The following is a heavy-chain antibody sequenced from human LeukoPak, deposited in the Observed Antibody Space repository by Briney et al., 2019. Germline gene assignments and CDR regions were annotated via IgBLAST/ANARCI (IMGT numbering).Heavy chain of an antibody. D-gene: IGHD1-14*01. V-gene: IGHV3-7*04. CDR3: ARARIDY. Sequence: GGSLRLSCVASGINFRIYEMNWVRQAPGKGLEWVANIKDDGSEKYSVDSVKGRFTISRDNAKNLLYLQMSSLRAEDTAVYYCARARIDYWGQGTLVTVSS. CDR1: GINFRIYE. J-gene: IGHJ4*02. CDR2: IKDDGSEK.